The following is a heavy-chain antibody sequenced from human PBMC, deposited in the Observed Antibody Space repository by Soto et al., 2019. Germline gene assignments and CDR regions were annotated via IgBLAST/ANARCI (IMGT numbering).Heavy chain of an antibody. V-gene: IGHV4-4*02. D-gene: IGHD3-10*01. Sequence: QVQLQESGPGLVEPSGTLSLTCAVSGASISSVNWWTWVRQPPGKGLEWVGEIYHSGTTNYNPSLKSRVTISMDKSKNQFSLKLNSVTAADTAVYYCVRQFQGADWGQGTLVTVSS. CDR3: VRQFQGAD. CDR1: GASISSVNW. J-gene: IGHJ4*02. CDR2: IYHSGTT.